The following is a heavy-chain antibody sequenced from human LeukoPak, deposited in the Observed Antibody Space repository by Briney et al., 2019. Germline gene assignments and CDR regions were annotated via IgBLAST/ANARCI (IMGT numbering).Heavy chain of an antibody. CDR3: ARDTYYYGSGSYYRLDP. V-gene: IGHV4-4*07. CDR1: GGSISSYY. D-gene: IGHD3-10*01. J-gene: IGHJ5*02. Sequence: SETLSLTCTVSGGSISSYYWSWIRQPAGKGLEWIGRIYTSGSTNYNPSLKSRVTMSVDTSKDQFSLKLSSVTAADTAVYYCARDTYYYGSGSYYRLDPWGQGTLVTVSS. CDR2: IYTSGST.